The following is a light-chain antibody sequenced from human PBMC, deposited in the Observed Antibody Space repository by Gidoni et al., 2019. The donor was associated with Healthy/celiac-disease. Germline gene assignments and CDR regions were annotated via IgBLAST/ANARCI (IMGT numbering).Light chain of an antibody. CDR1: QSVSSSY. V-gene: IGKV3-20*01. CDR3: QQYGSSPIT. J-gene: IGKJ3*01. CDR2: GAS. Sequence: DIVLTQSPRSLSLSPGERATLSCRSSQSVSSSYLAWYQQKPVQAPRLLIYGASSRATGIPDRFSGSGSGTDFTLTISRLEPEDFAVYYCQQYGSSPITFGPGTKVEIK.